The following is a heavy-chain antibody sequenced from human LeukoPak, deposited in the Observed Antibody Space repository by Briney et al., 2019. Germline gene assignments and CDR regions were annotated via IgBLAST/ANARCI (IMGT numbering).Heavy chain of an antibody. D-gene: IGHD6-13*01. V-gene: IGHV3-7*01. Sequence: PGGSLRLSCAASGFTFSSHWMTWVRQAPGKGLAWVASVKQDGSEKYYVDSVKGRFTISRGNAKKSLHLQMNSLRAEDTAVYYCARENRQSIAAAGPFDYWGQGTLVTVSS. CDR3: ARENRQSIAAAGPFDY. J-gene: IGHJ4*02. CDR1: GFTFSSHW. CDR2: VKQDGSEK.